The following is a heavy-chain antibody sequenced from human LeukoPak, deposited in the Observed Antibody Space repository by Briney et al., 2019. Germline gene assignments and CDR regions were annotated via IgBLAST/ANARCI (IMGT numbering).Heavy chain of an antibody. V-gene: IGHV1-18*01. CDR3: AGGGSYYELFDY. CDR1: GYTFTSYG. Sequence: ASVKVSCKASGYTFTSYGISWVRQTPGQVLEWMGWISAYNGNTNYAQKLQGRVTMTTDTSTSTAYMELRSLRSDDTAVYYCAGGGSYYELFDYWGQGTLVTVSS. CDR2: ISAYNGNT. D-gene: IGHD1-26*01. J-gene: IGHJ4*02.